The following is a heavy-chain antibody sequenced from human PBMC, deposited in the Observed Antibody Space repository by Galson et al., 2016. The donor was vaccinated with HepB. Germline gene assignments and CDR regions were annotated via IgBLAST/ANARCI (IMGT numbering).Heavy chain of an antibody. V-gene: IGHV4-4*02. Sequence: SETLSLTCAVSGGSITNHTWWSWVRQPPGKGLEWIGEIFHSGSTNYNPSLKSRVTISVDTSKNQFSLKLTSVTAADTAVYYCARTEFGVVAAGTSVGFWGQGTLVTVSS. J-gene: IGHJ4*02. CDR2: IFHSGST. CDR3: ARTEFGVVAAGTSVGF. CDR1: GGSITNHTW. D-gene: IGHD6-13*01.